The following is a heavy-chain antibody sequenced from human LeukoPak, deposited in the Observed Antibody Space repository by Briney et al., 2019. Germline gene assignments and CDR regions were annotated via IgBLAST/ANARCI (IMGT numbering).Heavy chain of an antibody. CDR1: GFTVSSHY. D-gene: IGHD5-12*01. J-gene: IGHJ4*02. CDR3: ARSDGWLVDY. CDR2: IYSGGST. V-gene: IGHV3-66*01. Sequence: PGGSLRLACAASGFTVSSHYMSWVRQAPGKGLEWVSVIYSGGSTYYADSVKGRFTISRDNSKNTLYLQMNSLRAEDTAVYYCARSDGWLVDYWGQGTLVTVSS.